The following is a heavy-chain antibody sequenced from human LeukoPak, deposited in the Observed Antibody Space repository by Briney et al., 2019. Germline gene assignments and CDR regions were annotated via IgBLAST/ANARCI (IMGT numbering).Heavy chain of an antibody. CDR2: IYPGGYET. Sequence: GESLKISCKGLGYSFSSYWNAWVRQRPGKGREWMGIIYPGGYETRYYPYFYGQVTISAGSSTSTAYLQWSSLRASDTAMYYWARASRDGYNQNFDHWGEGTLVTVSS. J-gene: IGHJ4*02. D-gene: IGHD5-24*01. CDR3: ARASRDGYNQNFDH. V-gene: IGHV5-51*01. CDR1: GYSFSSYW.